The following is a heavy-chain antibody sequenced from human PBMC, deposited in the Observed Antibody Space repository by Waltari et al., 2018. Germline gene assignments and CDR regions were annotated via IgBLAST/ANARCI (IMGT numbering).Heavy chain of an antibody. CDR3: ASVITIVRGVNYYYYGMDV. Sequence: QVQLQQSGPGLVKPSQTLSLTCAISGDSVSSNSAAWNWIRQSPSRGLEWLGRTYYSSKWYNDYAVSVKSRIILIPDTCKNQFSLQLNSVTPEDTAVYYCASVITIVRGVNYYYYGMDVWGQGTTVTVSS. V-gene: IGHV6-1*01. J-gene: IGHJ6*02. CDR1: GDSVSSNSAA. CDR2: TYYSSKWYN. D-gene: IGHD3-10*01.